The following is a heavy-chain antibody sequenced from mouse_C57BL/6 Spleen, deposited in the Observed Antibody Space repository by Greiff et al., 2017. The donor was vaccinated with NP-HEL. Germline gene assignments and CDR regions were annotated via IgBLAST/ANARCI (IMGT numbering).Heavy chain of an antibody. CDR3: ARREYYGSGYFDV. V-gene: IGHV1-50*01. D-gene: IGHD1-1*01. J-gene: IGHJ1*03. Sequence: VQLQQSGAELVKPGASVKLSCKASGYTFTSYWMQWVKQRPGQGLEWIGEIDPSDSYTNYNQKFKGKATVTVDTSSSTAYMQLSSLTSEDSAVYYCARREYYGSGYFDVWGTGTTVTVSS. CDR2: IDPSDSYT. CDR1: GYTFTSYW.